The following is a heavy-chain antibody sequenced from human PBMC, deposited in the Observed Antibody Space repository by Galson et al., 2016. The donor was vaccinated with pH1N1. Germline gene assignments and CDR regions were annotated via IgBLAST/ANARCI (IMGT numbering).Heavy chain of an antibody. CDR1: GFTFSSYA. J-gene: IGHJ4*02. V-gene: IGHV3-23*01. Sequence: SLRLSCAASGFTFSSYAMSWVRQAPGKGLEWVSGISGSGDSTFYANSVKGRFTISRDSSKSTLYLQMNSLRAEDPAVYYCAKGDGGSCYSVVDYWGQGTLVTVSS. CDR2: ISGSGDST. CDR3: AKGDGGSCYSVVDY. D-gene: IGHD2-15*01.